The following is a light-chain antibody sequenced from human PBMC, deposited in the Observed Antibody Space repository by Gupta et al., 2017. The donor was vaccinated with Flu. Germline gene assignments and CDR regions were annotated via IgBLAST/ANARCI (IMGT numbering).Light chain of an antibody. CDR3: QQSYSVPYT. Sequence: GDTLTITCRASRNIDSYLNWFQQTPGRAPKLLVYAASGLQRGAPSRFSGRGPGTEFTLTISGLQPEDFVTYYCQQSYSVPYTFGQGTTL. CDR1: RNIDSY. CDR2: AAS. J-gene: IGKJ2*01. V-gene: IGKV1-39*01.